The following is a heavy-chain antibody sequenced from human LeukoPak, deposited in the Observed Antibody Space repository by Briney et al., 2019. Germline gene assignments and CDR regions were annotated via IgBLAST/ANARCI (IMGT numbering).Heavy chain of an antibody. D-gene: IGHD3-10*01. CDR3: ANTGNYYYGMDV. V-gene: IGHV3-30*02. Sequence: PGGSLRLSCAASGFTFSSYGMHWVRQAPGKGLEWVAFIRYDGSNKYYADSVKGRFTISRDNSKNTLYLQMNSLRAEDTAVYYCANTGNYYYGMDVWGQGTTVTVSS. CDR1: GFTFSSYG. J-gene: IGHJ6*02. CDR2: IRYDGSNK.